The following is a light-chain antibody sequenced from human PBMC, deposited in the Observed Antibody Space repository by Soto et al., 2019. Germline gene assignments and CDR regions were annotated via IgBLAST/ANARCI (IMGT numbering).Light chain of an antibody. V-gene: IGKV3-11*01. CDR2: DAS. J-gene: IGKJ2*01. CDR3: QQHSSWPPDYT. CDR1: QSVSTY. Sequence: EVVLTQSPATLSLSPGERATLSCRASQSVSTYLAWYQQKPGQAPKLLIYDASTRATGIPARFSGSGSGTDFALTISSIEAEDFAIAYCQQHSSWPPDYTFGQGTKLEIK.